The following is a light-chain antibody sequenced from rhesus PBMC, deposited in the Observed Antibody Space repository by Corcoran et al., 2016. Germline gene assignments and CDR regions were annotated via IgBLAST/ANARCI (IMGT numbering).Light chain of an antibody. J-gene: IGKJ3*01. CDR2: GAS. CDR3: QKYSSSPFT. V-gene: IGKV3-53*02. Sequence: QVILTQSPATLSLSPGERATLSCRAGQSVSSYSAWYQPKPGQAPTLLIYGASGRATGIPDRFSGSGSWTEFTLTISSLEPEDFAVYYCQKYSSSPFTFGPGTKLDIK. CDR1: QSVSSY.